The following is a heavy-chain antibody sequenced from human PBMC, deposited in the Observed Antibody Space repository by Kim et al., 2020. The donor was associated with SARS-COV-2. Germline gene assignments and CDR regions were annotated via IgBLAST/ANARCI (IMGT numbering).Heavy chain of an antibody. CDR3: ANGLRSGYDY. J-gene: IGHJ4*02. Sequence: GGSLRLSCAASGFTFDDYAMHWVRQAPGKGLEWVSLISGDGGSTYYADSVKGRFTISRDNSKNSLYLQMNSLRTEDTALYYCANGLRSGYDYWGQGTLVTVSS. CDR1: GFTFDDYA. D-gene: IGHD3-16*01. V-gene: IGHV3-43*02. CDR2: ISGDGGST.